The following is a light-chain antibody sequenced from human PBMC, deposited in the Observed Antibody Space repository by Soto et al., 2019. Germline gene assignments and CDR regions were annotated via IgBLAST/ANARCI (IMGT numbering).Light chain of an antibody. CDR2: AAS. CDR1: QDIAIY. J-gene: IGKJ5*01. Sequence: IQLTQSPSSLSASVGDRVTITCRASQDIAIYLAWYQQKPGEAPKLLIYAASTLYGGVPSRFSGSGSRTDFALTISSLEPEDFAVYYCQQRSNRLPITFGQGTRLDIK. CDR3: QQRSNRLPIT. V-gene: IGKV1-9*01.